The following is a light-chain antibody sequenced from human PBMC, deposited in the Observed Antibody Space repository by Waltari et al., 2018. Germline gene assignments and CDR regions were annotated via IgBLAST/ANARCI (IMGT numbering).Light chain of an antibody. CDR2: TAS. V-gene: IGKV3-11*01. Sequence: EIVLTQFPAALSLSPGERATLSCGASQSISSNLAWYQQKPGQAPRLLIYTASKRATGIPARFSGSGSGTDFTRTISSLEPDDFAVYYCLQRSKWPLTFGGGTKVEIK. CDR1: QSISSN. J-gene: IGKJ4*01. CDR3: LQRSKWPLT.